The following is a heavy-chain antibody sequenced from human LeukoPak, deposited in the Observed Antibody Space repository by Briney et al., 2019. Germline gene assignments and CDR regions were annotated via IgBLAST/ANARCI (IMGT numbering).Heavy chain of an antibody. V-gene: IGHV3-20*04. J-gene: IGHJ4*02. CDR2: INWNGDST. Sequence: GGSLRLACGACVFLLEDYGVRGVRRAPGKGLEWISGINWNGDSTGYADSVKGRFTISRDNARYSLYLQMNSLRAEDTALYYCAREARYSYNFYFVYWGQGTLVTVSS. CDR1: VFLLEDYG. D-gene: IGHD5-18*01. CDR3: AREARYSYNFYFVY.